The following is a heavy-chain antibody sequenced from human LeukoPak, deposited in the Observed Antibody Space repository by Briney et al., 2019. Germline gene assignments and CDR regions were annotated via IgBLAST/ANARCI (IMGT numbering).Heavy chain of an antibody. CDR2: VDPEDGET. D-gene: IGHD3-22*01. V-gene: IGHV1-69-2*01. CDR1: GYTFTDDY. CDR3: ATSSQKDYYDSSGYSSYYMDV. J-gene: IGHJ6*03. Sequence: ASVKVSCKXSGYTFTDDYMHWVQQAPRKGLEWMGLVDPEDGETIYAEKFQGRVTITADTSTDTAYMELSSLRSEDTAVSYCATSSQKDYYDSSGYSSYYMDVWGKGTTVTVSS.